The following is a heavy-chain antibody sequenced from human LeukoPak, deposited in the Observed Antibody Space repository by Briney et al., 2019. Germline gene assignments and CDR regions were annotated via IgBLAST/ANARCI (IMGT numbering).Heavy chain of an antibody. J-gene: IGHJ4*02. CDR1: DEPFSGYY. V-gene: IGHV4-34*01. CDR2: INRNGNT. Sequence: SETLSLTCAISDEPFSGYYWGWIRQPPGKGLELIGEINRNGNTDYNPSLKSRVSMSIDTSKNQLSLKLSSVTAADTAVYYCARDQSIADPQMGNYFDYWGQGTLVTVSS. D-gene: IGHD6-13*01. CDR3: ARDQSIADPQMGNYFDY.